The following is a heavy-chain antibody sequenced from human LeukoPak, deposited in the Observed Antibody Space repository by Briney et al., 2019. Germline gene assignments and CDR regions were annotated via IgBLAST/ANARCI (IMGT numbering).Heavy chain of an antibody. CDR2: IYYSGST. CDR1: GGXISSYY. CDR3: ASLPDYYGSGSSLDI. J-gene: IGHJ3*02. V-gene: IGHV4-59*08. D-gene: IGHD3-10*01. Sequence: SETLSLTCTVSGGXISSYYCSWIRQPPGKGLEWIGYIYYSGSTNYNPSLKSRVTISVDTSKNQFSLKLSSVTAADTAVYYCASLPDYYGSGSSLDIWGQGTMVTVSS.